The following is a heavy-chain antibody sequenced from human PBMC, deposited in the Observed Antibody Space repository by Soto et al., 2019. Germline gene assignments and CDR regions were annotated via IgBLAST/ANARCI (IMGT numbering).Heavy chain of an antibody. CDR1: GGTFSTHA. Sequence: EASVKVSCKASGGTFSTHAISWVRQAPGQGLEWMGGIIPIFGTANYAQKFQGRVTITADESTSTASMELSSLRSEDTAVYYCARDIKWVTIFGVVFPRYGMDVWGQGTTVTVSS. D-gene: IGHD3-3*01. J-gene: IGHJ6*02. CDR2: IIPIFGTA. CDR3: ARDIKWVTIFGVVFPRYGMDV. V-gene: IGHV1-69*13.